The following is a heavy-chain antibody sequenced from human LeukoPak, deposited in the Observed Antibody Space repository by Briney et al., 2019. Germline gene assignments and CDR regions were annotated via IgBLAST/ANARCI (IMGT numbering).Heavy chain of an antibody. CDR2: ISSSSTI. CDR3: ARYVDTTMLT. J-gene: IGHJ4*02. CDR1: GFTFSSYT. V-gene: IGHV3-48*02. Sequence: GGSLRLSCAASGFTFSSYTMNWVRQAPGKGLEWVSYISSSSTIYYADSVKGRFIISRDNAKNSLYLQMNSLRDEDTAVYYCARYVDTTMLTWGQGTLVTVSS. D-gene: IGHD5-18*01.